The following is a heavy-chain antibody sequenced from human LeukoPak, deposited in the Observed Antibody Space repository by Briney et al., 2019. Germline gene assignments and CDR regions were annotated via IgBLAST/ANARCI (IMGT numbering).Heavy chain of an antibody. CDR1: GFTFSSYW. CDR2: IKQDGSEK. V-gene: IGHV3-7*03. CDR3: ARDVTPTWELLSDAFDI. Sequence: GGSLRLSCAASGFTFSSYWMSWVCQAPGKGLEWVANIKQDGSEKYYVDSVKGRFTISRDNAKNSLYLQMNSLRAEDTAVYYCARDVTPTWELLSDAFDIWGQGTMVTVSS. D-gene: IGHD1-26*01. J-gene: IGHJ3*02.